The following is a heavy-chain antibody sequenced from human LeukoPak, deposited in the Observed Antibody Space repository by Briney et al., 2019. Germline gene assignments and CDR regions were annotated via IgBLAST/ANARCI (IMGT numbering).Heavy chain of an antibody. CDR2: ISSSSTYT. J-gene: IGHJ4*02. V-gene: IGHV3-11*03. D-gene: IGHD3-22*01. Sequence: GGSLRLSCAASGFSFSDYYMSWIRQAPGRGLDWVSYISSSSTYTNYADSVKGRFTIPRDNAKNSLYLQMNSLRAEDTAVYYCASGYYDSSGYWYYFDYWGQGTVVTVSP. CDR3: ASGYYDSSGYWYYFDY. CDR1: GFSFSDYY.